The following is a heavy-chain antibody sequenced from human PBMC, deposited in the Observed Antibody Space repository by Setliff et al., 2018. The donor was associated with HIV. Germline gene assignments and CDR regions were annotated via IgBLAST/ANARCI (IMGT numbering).Heavy chain of an antibody. CDR2: VSPYNDDR. D-gene: IGHD3-22*01. CDR1: GYTFSKYG. CDR3: ATDPNYYDRSFLYCLGDHRDLHLDY. Sequence: GASVKVSCKTSGYTFSKYGISWVRQAPGQGLEWVGWVSPYNDDRNYGQKFQDRVTVTTDTSTSTAYMELRGLRSDDTAVYYCATDPNYYDRSFLYCLGDHRDLHLDYWGQGTLVTVSS. J-gene: IGHJ4*02. V-gene: IGHV1-18*01.